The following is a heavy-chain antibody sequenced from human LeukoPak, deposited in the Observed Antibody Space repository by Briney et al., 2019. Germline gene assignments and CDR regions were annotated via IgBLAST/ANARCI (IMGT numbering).Heavy chain of an antibody. J-gene: IGHJ4*02. V-gene: IGHV3-9*01. CDR3: AKDTGYDRSGLFDY. CDR2: INWDSGSV. CDR1: VFSFDHYD. Sequence: AGGSLSLSCTASVFSFDHYDIHWLRQAPGKGLEWVSGINWDSGSVDYADSVNSVKGRFTISRDNAKNSLYLQMNSLRAEDTALYYCAKDTGYDRSGLFDYWGQGTLVTVSS. D-gene: IGHD3-22*01.